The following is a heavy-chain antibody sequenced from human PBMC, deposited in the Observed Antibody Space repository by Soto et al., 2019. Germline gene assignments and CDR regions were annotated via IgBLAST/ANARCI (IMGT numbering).Heavy chain of an antibody. J-gene: IGHJ6*04. V-gene: IGHV3-23*01. CDR1: GFTFSSYA. Sequence: EVQLLESGGGLVHPGGSLRLSCAASGFTFSSYAMSWVRQAPGKGLEWVSAISGSGGSTYYADSVKGRFTISRDNSKTTLYRQMNSLRAEDTAVYYCAKSGRFLEWLLSPDWVAVWGKGTTVTVSS. D-gene: IGHD3-3*01. CDR2: ISGSGGST. CDR3: AKSGRFLEWLLSPDWVAV.